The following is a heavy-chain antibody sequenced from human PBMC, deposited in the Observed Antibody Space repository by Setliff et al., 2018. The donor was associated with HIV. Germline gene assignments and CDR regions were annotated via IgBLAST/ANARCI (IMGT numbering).Heavy chain of an antibody. CDR1: GYSISSGSY. CDR2: VYARGNT. Sequence: SETLSLTCVVSGYSISSGSYWGWIRQPPGKGLEWIGHVYARGNTNYNPSLKSRVTISVDTSKSQFSLKLSSVTAADTAVYYCARDRYGDYAYFDYWGQGTLVTVSS. V-gene: IGHV4-38-2*02. J-gene: IGHJ4*02. D-gene: IGHD4-17*01. CDR3: ARDRYGDYAYFDY.